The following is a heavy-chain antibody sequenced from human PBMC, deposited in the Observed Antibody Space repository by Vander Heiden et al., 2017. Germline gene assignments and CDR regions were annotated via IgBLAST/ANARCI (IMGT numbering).Heavy chain of an antibody. Sequence: EVQLLESGGGLVQPGGSLRLSCAASGFTFSSYAMSWVRQAPGQGLEWVSAISVSGGRTYYADSVKGRFTISRDNSKNTLYLQMNSLRAEDTAVYYCAKLTLIMVRGAYYFDYWGQGTLVTVSS. J-gene: IGHJ4*02. CDR1: GFTFSSYA. CDR2: ISVSGGRT. D-gene: IGHD3-10*01. V-gene: IGHV3-23*01. CDR3: AKLTLIMVRGAYYFDY.